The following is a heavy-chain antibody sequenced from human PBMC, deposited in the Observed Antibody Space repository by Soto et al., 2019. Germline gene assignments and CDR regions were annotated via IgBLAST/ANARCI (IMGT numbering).Heavy chain of an antibody. D-gene: IGHD3-9*01. J-gene: IGHJ4*02. CDR2: ISWNSGSI. V-gene: IGHV3-9*01. Sequence: GGSLRLSCAASGFTFDDYAMHWVRQAPGKGLEWVSGISWNSGSIGYTDSVKGRFTISRDNAKNSLYLQMNSLRAEDTALYYCAGEASRYYDILTGYYGYWGQGTLVTVSS. CDR1: GFTFDDYA. CDR3: AGEASRYYDILTGYYGY.